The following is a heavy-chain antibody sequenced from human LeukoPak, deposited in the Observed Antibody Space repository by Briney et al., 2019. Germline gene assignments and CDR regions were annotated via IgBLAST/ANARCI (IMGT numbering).Heavy chain of an antibody. CDR2: ISGSGGST. Sequence: PGGSLGLSCAASGFTFSSYAMSWVRQAPGKGLEWVSAISGSGGSTYYADSVKGRFTVSRDNSKNTLYLQMNSLRAEDTAVYYCAKVRVGATYGDFDYWGQGTLVTVSS. J-gene: IGHJ4*02. D-gene: IGHD1-26*01. CDR1: GFTFSSYA. CDR3: AKVRVGATYGDFDY. V-gene: IGHV3-23*01.